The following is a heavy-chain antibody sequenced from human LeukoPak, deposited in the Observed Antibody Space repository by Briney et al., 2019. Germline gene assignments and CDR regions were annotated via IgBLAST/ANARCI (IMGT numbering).Heavy chain of an antibody. J-gene: IGHJ4*02. CDR3: ASYDILTGNDY. CDR1: GGSISSYY. D-gene: IGHD3-9*01. Sequence: SETLSLTCTVSGGSISSYYWSWIRQPPGKGLEWIGYIYTSGSTNYNPSLKSRVTISVDTSKNQFSLKLSSVTAADTAVYYCASYDILTGNDYWGQGTLVTVSS. V-gene: IGHV4-4*09. CDR2: IYTSGST.